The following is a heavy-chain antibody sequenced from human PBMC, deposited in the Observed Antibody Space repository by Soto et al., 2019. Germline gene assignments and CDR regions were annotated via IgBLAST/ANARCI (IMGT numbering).Heavy chain of an antibody. J-gene: IGHJ4*02. CDR2: IIPIFGTA. V-gene: IGHV1-69*05. D-gene: IGHD5-12*01. CDR3: ARVSGYYLPDY. Sequence: ASVKVSCKASGGTFSSYAISWVRQAPGQGLEWMGGIIPIFGTANYAQKFQGRVTITRDTSASTAYMELSSLRSEDTAVYYCARVSGYYLPDYWGQGTLVTVSS. CDR1: GGTFSSYA.